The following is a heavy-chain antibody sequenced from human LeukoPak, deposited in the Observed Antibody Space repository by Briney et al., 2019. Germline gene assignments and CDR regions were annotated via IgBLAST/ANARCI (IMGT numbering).Heavy chain of an antibody. CDR2: IYSGGST. CDR3: ARGRRLQSNYYFDY. V-gene: IGHV3-53*01. CDR1: GFTVSSNY. Sequence: PGGSLRLSCAVSGFTVSSNYMSWVRQAPGKGLEWVSIIYSGGSTYYADSVKGRFTISRDNAKNTLFLQMNSLRDEDTAVYYCARGRRLQSNYYFDYWGQGTLATVSS. J-gene: IGHJ4*02. D-gene: IGHD5-24*01.